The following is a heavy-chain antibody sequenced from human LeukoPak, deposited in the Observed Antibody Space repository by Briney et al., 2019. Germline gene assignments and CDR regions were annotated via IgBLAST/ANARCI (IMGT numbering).Heavy chain of an antibody. CDR1: GYTFSNFG. V-gene: IGHV1-18*01. CDR2: ISCSNDNP. CDR3: ARDGTSTDDY. Sequence: ASEKVSCKASGYTFSNFGINWVRQVPGQGREWIAWISCSNDNPNYGQKFQGRFTVTTDSSTSTAYMELRNLRSDDTAVYYCARDGTSTDDYWGQGTLVTVSS. D-gene: IGHD2-2*01. J-gene: IGHJ4*02.